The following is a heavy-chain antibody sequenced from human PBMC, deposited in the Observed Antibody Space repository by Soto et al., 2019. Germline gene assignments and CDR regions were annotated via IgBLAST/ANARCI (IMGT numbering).Heavy chain of an antibody. CDR3: AKEWWEGYGMHV. V-gene: IGHV3-23*01. J-gene: IGHJ6*02. D-gene: IGHD1-26*01. CDR2: ISSSGGST. Sequence: EVQLLESGGGLVQPGGSLRLSCAASGFTFNNYAMSWVRQAPGKGLEWVSTISSSGGSTYYADSVKGRFTISRDNSKNTLYLQRTSLRADDTAVYYCAKEWWEGYGMHVWGQGTRVNVSS. CDR1: GFTFNNYA.